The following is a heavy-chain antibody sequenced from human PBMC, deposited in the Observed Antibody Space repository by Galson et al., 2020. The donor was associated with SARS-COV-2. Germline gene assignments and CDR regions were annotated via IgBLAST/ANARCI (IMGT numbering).Heavy chain of an antibody. D-gene: IGHD5-18*01. J-gene: IGHJ4*02. CDR2: ISFDGSDK. V-gene: IGHV3-30*04. CDR1: GLTFSSYD. CDR3: ARDVVRNSHGYLDS. Sequence: LSLTCAASGLTFSSYDMPWVRQAPGKGLEWVAVISFDGSDKYYADSVKGRFTISRDSSKNMFFLQMSSLRTEDTAVYYCARDVVRNSHGYLDSWGQGTLVTVSS.